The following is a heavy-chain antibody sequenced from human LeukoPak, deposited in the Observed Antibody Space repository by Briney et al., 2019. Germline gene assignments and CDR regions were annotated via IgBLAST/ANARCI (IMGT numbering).Heavy chain of an antibody. CDR1: GFTFRSYW. J-gene: IGHJ4*02. D-gene: IGHD3-3*01. CDR2: MKQDGSEK. V-gene: IGHV3-7*04. Sequence: PGGSLRLSCAVSGFTFRSYWMHWVRQAPGKGLEWVANMKQDGSEKNYLDSVRGRFTISRDNVKNSFYLQMSSLRVEDTALYYCAGGVTGVDYWGQGTLVTVSS. CDR3: AGGVTGVDY.